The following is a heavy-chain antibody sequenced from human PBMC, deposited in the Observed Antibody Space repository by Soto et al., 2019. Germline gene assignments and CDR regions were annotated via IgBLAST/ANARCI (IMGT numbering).Heavy chain of an antibody. CDR2: IYYREST. CDR1: GGSISSYY. Sequence: PSETLSLTCTVSGGSISSYYWSWIRQPPGKGLEWIGYIYYRESTNYNPSLKSRITITVDTSKNQFSLKLSSVTAADTAVYYCASYTIFGVVIIGFDYWGQGTLVTVSS. CDR3: ASYTIFGVVIIGFDY. V-gene: IGHV4-59*01. D-gene: IGHD3-3*01. J-gene: IGHJ4*02.